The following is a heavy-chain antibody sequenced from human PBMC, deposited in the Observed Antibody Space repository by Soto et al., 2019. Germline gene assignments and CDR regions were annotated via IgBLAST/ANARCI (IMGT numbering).Heavy chain of an antibody. CDR2: ISAHNGNT. CDR3: AKRRLNTITSLSDY. J-gene: IGHJ1*01. Sequence: ASVKVSCKGSGYAFTTYGITWVRQAPGQGLEWMGWISAHNGNTNYAQKLQGRVTVTRDTSTSTAYMELRSLRYDDTAIYYCAKRRLNTITSLSDYWGQGVQVTVSS. V-gene: IGHV1-18*01. CDR1: GYAFTTYG. D-gene: IGHD2-2*01.